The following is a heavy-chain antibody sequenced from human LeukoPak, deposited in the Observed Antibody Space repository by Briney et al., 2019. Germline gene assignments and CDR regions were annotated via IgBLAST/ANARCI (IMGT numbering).Heavy chain of an antibody. CDR2: ISWNSGSI. Sequence: GGSLRLSCAASGFTFDDYAMHWVRQAPGKGLEWVSGISWNSGSIGYADSVKGRFTISRDNAKNSLYLQMNSLRAEDTALYYCAKDRGSDGDRTGGFDYWGQGTLVTVSS. D-gene: IGHD4-17*01. V-gene: IGHV3-9*01. CDR3: AKDRGSDGDRTGGFDY. CDR1: GFTFDDYA. J-gene: IGHJ4*02.